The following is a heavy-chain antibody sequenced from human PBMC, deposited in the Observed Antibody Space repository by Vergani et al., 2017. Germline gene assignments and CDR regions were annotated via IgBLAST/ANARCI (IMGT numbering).Heavy chain of an antibody. D-gene: IGHD6-19*01. CDR2: IYYSGST. CDR1: GASIRSSNYY. Sequence: QLQLQESGPGLVKPSATLSLTCSVSGASIRSSNYYWGWIRQPPGKGLEWIASIYYSGSTYYNPSLKNRVTISVDTSKHPFSLKLRSVTAADTAVYFCARHSTVEWLVKLGWIDPWGQGILVTVSS. J-gene: IGHJ5*02. CDR3: ARHSTVEWLVKLGWIDP. V-gene: IGHV4-39*01.